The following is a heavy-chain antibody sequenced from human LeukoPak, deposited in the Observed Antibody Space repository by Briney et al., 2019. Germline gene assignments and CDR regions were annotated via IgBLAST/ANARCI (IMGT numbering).Heavy chain of an antibody. CDR1: GFTLSSYW. V-gene: IGHV3-7*01. J-gene: IGHJ4*02. CDR2: IKEDGSEK. D-gene: IGHD6-19*01. CDR3: TKERWGSTGHFDL. Sequence: GGSLRLSCTASGFTLSSYWMSWVPQAPGKGLEWVGNIKEDGSEKYYVDSVKGRFTISRDNPKNSLSLQMNSMRVEDTVVFYCTKERWGSTGHFDLLRQRTLVTVSS.